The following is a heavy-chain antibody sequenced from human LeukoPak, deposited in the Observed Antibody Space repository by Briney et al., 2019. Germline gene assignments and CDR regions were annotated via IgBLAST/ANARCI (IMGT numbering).Heavy chain of an antibody. Sequence: GASVKVSCKASGGTFGSYAISWVRQAPGQGLEWMGGIIPIFGAANYAQKFQGRVTITTDESTSTAYMELSSLRSEDTAVYYCAIQYYYGSGSYYNEAYYYYYMDVWGKGTTVTVSS. CDR2: IIPIFGAA. D-gene: IGHD3-10*01. CDR1: GGTFGSYA. J-gene: IGHJ6*03. CDR3: AIQYYYGSGSYYNEAYYYYYMDV. V-gene: IGHV1-69*05.